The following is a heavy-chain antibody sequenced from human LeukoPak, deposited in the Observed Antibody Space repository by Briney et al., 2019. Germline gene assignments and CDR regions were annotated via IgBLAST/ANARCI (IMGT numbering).Heavy chain of an antibody. CDR1: GFTFSDHY. J-gene: IGHJ4*02. D-gene: IGHD3-22*01. V-gene: IGHV3-72*01. CDR3: VRGYYYDG. Sequence: GGSLRLSCAASGFTFSDHYMDWVRQAPGKGLEWVGRSRHKANNYTTEYAASVKGRFTISRDDSKNSLYLQMNSLKTEDTAVYYCVRGYYYDGWGQETLVTVSS. CDR2: SRHKANNYTT.